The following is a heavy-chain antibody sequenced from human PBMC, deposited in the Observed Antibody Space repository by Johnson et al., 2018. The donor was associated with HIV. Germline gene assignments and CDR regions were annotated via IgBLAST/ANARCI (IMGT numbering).Heavy chain of an antibody. CDR2: IKQDGSEK. J-gene: IGHJ3*02. D-gene: IGHD3-10*01. V-gene: IGHV3-7*05. Sequence: VQLVESGGGLVQPGGSLRLSCAASDFTFSVCWMGWVRQAPGKGLEWVANIKQDGSEKYYVDSVKGRFTISRDNAKNSLYLQMNSLRAEDTAVYYCAREAWGFGERVDAFDIWGQGTMVTV. CDR1: DFTFSVCW. CDR3: AREAWGFGERVDAFDI.